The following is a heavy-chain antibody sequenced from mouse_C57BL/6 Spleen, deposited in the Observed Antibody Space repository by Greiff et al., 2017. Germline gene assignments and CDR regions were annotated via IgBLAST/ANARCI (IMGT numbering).Heavy chain of an antibody. J-gene: IGHJ3*01. CDR2: IYPGDGDT. CDR3: ARSETAQATSFAY. V-gene: IGHV1-82*01. D-gene: IGHD3-2*02. CDR1: GYAFSSSW. Sequence: QVQLQQSGPELVKPGASVKISCKASGYAFSSSWMNWVKQRPGKGLEWIGRIYPGDGDTNYNGKFKGKATLTADKSSSTAYMQLSSLTSEDSAVYFCARSETAQATSFAYWGQGTLVTVSA.